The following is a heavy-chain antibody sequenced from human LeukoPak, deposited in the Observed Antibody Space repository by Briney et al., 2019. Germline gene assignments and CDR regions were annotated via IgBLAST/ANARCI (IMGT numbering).Heavy chain of an antibody. CDR2: IRYDGSNK. Sequence: GGSLRLSCAASGFTFSSYGMHWVRQAPGKGLEWVAFIRYDGSNKYYADSVKGRFTISRDNSKNTLYLQMNSLRAEDTAVYYCAKTYYYGSGSTFPIDYWGQGTLVTVSS. J-gene: IGHJ4*02. CDR3: AKTYYYGSGSTFPIDY. CDR1: GFTFSSYG. V-gene: IGHV3-30*02. D-gene: IGHD3-10*01.